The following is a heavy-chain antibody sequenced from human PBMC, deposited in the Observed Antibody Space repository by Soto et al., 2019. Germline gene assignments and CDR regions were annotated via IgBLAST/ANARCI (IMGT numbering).Heavy chain of an antibody. Sequence: QITLKESGPTLVKPTQTLMLTCTFSGFSLSTTRVGVGWIRQPPGKALQCLAFIYWDYDKHSSPYLKSRLTITKDTSKNQVVLTMPNMDPLDTATYYCAHSVVAGLGYYFYYWCQGSLGTVSS. D-gene: IGHD6-19*01. CDR2: IYWDYDK. CDR3: AHSVVAGLGYYFYY. CDR1: GFSLSTTRVG. V-gene: IGHV2-5*02. J-gene: IGHJ4*02.